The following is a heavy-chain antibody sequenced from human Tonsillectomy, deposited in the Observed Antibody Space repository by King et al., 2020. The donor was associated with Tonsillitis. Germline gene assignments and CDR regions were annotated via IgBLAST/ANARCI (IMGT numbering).Heavy chain of an antibody. D-gene: IGHD5-12*01. CDR3: ARGRGYSGYNPF. V-gene: IGHV3-7*01. J-gene: IGHJ4*02. CDR1: GFTFSSYW. CDR2: IKQDGSEK. Sequence: VQLVESGGGLVQPGGSLRLSCAASGFTFSSYWMSWVRQAPRKGLEWVANIKQDGSEKNYVDSVKGRFTISRDNAKNSLYLHMNSLRAEDTAVYYCARGRGYSGYNPFWGQGTLVTVSS.